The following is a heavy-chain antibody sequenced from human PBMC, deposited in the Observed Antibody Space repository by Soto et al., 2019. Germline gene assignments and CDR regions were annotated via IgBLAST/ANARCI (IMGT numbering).Heavy chain of an antibody. J-gene: IGHJ4*02. D-gene: IGHD2-15*01. CDR1: GYTFTSYG. CDR2: ISAYNGKP. CDR3: ARDPREAATRASTDY. V-gene: IGHV1-18*01. Sequence: ASVKVSCKASGYTFTSYGISWVRQAPGQGLEWMGWISAYNGKPNYAQKLQGRVTMTTDTSTSTAYMQLRSLRSDDTAVYYCARDPREAATRASTDYWGQGTLVTVSS.